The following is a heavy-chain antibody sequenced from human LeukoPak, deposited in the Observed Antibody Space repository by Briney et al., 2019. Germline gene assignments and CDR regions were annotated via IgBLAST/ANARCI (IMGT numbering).Heavy chain of an antibody. CDR3: ANTYYYDGSGYYYLGWFDP. V-gene: IGHV3-30*02. CDR1: GFTFRSYG. CDR2: IRYDGNNK. Sequence: PGGSLRLSCGASGFTFRSYGMHWVRLAPGKGLEWVAFIRYDGNNKYYADSVKGRFTISRDNSKNTLYLQMSSLRAEDTAVYFCANTYYYDGSGYYYLGWFDPWGQGTLVTVSS. J-gene: IGHJ5*02. D-gene: IGHD3-22*01.